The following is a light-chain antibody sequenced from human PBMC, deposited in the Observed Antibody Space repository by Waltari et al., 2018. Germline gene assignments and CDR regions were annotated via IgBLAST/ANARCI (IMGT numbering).Light chain of an antibody. CDR1: ISDVGGYTY. J-gene: IGLJ3*02. V-gene: IGLV2-14*03. CDR3: CSYTSRNTLV. Sequence: QSALTQPASVSGSPGQSITISCTGTISDVGGYTYVSWYQQYPGKVPKVLIYDVRIRPSVVPNRFSGSKSGNTASLTISGLQPDDEADYYCCSYTSRNTLVFGGGTKLTVL. CDR2: DVR.